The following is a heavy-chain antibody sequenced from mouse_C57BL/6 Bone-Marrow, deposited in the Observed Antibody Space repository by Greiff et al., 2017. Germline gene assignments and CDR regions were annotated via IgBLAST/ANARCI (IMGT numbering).Heavy chain of an antibody. CDR2: ISDGGSYT. J-gene: IGHJ1*03. Sequence: EVQLVESGGGLVKPGGSLKLSCAASGFTFSSYAMSWVRQTPEKRLEWVATISDGGSYTYYPDNVKGRFTISRDNAKNNLYLQMSHLKSEDTAMYYCARERGGLLLWYFDVWGTGTTVTVSS. V-gene: IGHV5-4*01. D-gene: IGHD1-1*01. CDR3: ARERGGLLLWYFDV. CDR1: GFTFSSYA.